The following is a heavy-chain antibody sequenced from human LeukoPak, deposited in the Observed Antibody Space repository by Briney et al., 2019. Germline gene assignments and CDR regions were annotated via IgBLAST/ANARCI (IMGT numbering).Heavy chain of an antibody. CDR2: IGSSSSYI. CDR3: ASSLKTYYYDSSGYPPDY. CDR1: GFPFGTYD. Sequence: GGSLRLSCVASGFPFGTYDMSWVRQAPGKGLEWVSSIGSSSSYIYCADSVKGRFTISRDNAKNSLYLQMNSLRAEDTAVYYCASSLKTYYYDSSGYPPDYWGQGTLVTVSS. V-gene: IGHV3-21*01. D-gene: IGHD3-22*01. J-gene: IGHJ4*02.